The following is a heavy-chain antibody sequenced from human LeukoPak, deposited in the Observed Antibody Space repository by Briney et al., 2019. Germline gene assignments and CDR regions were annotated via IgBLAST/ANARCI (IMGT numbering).Heavy chain of an antibody. Sequence: ASVKVSCKASGYTFTGYYMHWVRQAPGQGLEWMGWINPNSGGTNYAQKFQGRVTMTRDTSISTAYMELSRLRSDDTAVYYCARDARGMITFGGVIADYWGQGTLVTVSS. CDR2: INPNSGGT. CDR3: ARDARGMITFGGVIADY. D-gene: IGHD3-16*02. V-gene: IGHV1-2*02. J-gene: IGHJ4*02. CDR1: GYTFTGYY.